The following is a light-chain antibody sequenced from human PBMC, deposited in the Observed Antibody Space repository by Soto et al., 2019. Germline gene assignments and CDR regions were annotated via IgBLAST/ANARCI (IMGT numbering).Light chain of an antibody. CDR3: QQYYTFALT. V-gene: IGKV4-1*01. Sequence: DIVMTQSPDSLAVSLGGNATINCRSSQSILYSVTNQNYLSWYQQKAGQPPKLLIYWASIRENGVPDRFSGSGSATDGTLTISRLKEEDVAVYYCQQYYTFALTFGGGTKVDIK. CDR2: WAS. J-gene: IGKJ4*01. CDR1: QSILYSVTNQNY.